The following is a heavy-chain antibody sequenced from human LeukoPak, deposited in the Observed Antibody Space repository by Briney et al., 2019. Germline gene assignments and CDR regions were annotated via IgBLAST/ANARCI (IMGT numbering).Heavy chain of an antibody. CDR2: ISGSGGST. J-gene: IGHJ6*03. D-gene: IGHD5-18*01. CDR1: GFTFSSYA. V-gene: IGHV3-23*01. CDR3: AKAAQHGYSYGFLNYYMDV. Sequence: PGGSLRLSCAASGFTFSSYAMSWVRQAPGKGLEWVSAISGSGGSTYYADSVKGRFTISRDNSKNTLYLQMNSLRAEDTAVYYCAKAAQHGYSYGFLNYYMDVWGKGTTVTVSS.